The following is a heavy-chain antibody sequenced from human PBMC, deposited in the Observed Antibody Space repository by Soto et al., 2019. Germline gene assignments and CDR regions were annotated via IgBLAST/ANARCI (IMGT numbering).Heavy chain of an antibody. CDR2: INAGNGNT. D-gene: IGHD3-3*01. J-gene: IGHJ3*02. CDR3: ASSFLRSGAPTIFGVVYDAFDI. V-gene: IGHV1-3*01. CDR1: GYTFTSYA. Sequence: QVQLVQSGAEVKKPGASVKVSCKASGYTFTSYAMHWVRQAPGQRLEWMGWINAGNGNTKYSQKFQGRVTITRDTSASTAYMELSSLRSEDTAVYYCASSFLRSGAPTIFGVVYDAFDIWGQGTMVTVSS.